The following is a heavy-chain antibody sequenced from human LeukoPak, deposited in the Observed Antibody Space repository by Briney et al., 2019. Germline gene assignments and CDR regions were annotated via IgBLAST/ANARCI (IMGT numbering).Heavy chain of an antibody. Sequence: PSETLSLTCTVSGGSISSYYWSWIRQPAGKGLEWIGRIYTSGSTNSNPYLKSRVTMSVDTSKNQFSLKLSSVTAADTAVYYCARDRVGCSSTSCYSWFDPWGQGTLVTVSS. CDR1: GGSISSYY. J-gene: IGHJ5*02. D-gene: IGHD2-2*01. V-gene: IGHV4-4*07. CDR2: IYTSGST. CDR3: ARDRVGCSSTSCYSWFDP.